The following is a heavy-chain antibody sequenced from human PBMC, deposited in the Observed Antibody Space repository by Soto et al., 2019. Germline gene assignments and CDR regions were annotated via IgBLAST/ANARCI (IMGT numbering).Heavy chain of an antibody. CDR3: ATMNGYFEY. CDR1: GFRFSSYS. D-gene: IGHD3-22*01. CDR2: ITATGDRT. J-gene: IGHJ4*02. Sequence: PGGSLRLSCADSGFRFSSYSMSWVRQTPGKGLERVAAITATGDRTYYADSVTGRFTISRDNSKKTHYLQMTSLRAEDTAMYYCATMNGYFEYWGQGTPVTVSS. V-gene: IGHV3-23*01.